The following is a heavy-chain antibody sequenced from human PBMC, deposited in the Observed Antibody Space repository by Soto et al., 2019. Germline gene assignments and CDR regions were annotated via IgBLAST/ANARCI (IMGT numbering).Heavy chain of an antibody. Sequence: SETLSLTCTVSGGSISSSSYYWGWIRQPPGKGLEWIWSIYYSGSTYYNPSLKSRVTISVDTSKSQFSLKLSSVTAADTAVYYCARQQYDFWSGFSRAWFDPWGQGTLVTVSS. CDR1: GGSISSSSYY. CDR3: ARQQYDFWSGFSRAWFDP. CDR2: IYYSGST. D-gene: IGHD3-3*01. J-gene: IGHJ5*02. V-gene: IGHV4-39*01.